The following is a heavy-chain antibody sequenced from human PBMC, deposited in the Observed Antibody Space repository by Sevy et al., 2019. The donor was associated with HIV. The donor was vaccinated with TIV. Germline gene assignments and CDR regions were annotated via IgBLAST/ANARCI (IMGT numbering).Heavy chain of an antibody. CDR2: INQDGGEK. V-gene: IGHV3-7*01. CDR3: ARVSSIDYDRGYYYAMDV. CDR1: RFTFSSYW. D-gene: IGHD3-22*01. Sequence: GGSLRLSCAASRFTFSSYWMSWVRQAPGKGLEWVANINQDGGEKYHMDSVKGRFTISRDNAKNSLYLQMNSLRAEDSAVYFCARVSSIDYDRGYYYAMDVWGQGTTVTVSS. J-gene: IGHJ6*02.